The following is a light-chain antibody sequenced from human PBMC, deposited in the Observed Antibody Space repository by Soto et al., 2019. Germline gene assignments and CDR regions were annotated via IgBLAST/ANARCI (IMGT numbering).Light chain of an antibody. CDR3: SSYTSSSTRV. Sequence: QSALTQPASVSGSPGQSITISCTGTSSDVGAYDYVSWYQQHPYKAPKLMIYEVSNRPSGVSNRFSGSKSVNTATLTISGLQADDEADYYCSSYTSSSTRVFGTGTKLTVL. J-gene: IGLJ1*01. CDR1: SSDVGAYDY. V-gene: IGLV2-14*03. CDR2: EVS.